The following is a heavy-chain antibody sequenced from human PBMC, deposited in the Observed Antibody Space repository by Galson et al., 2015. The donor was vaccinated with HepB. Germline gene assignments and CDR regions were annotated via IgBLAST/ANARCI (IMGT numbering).Heavy chain of an antibody. CDR3: ARSYSDFWSGYPFDY. CDR1: GYRFSDYW. CDR2: IYPGDSDT. Sequence: QSGAEVKKPGESLKISCKGSGYRFSDYWIGWVRQMPGKGLEWMGIIYPGDSDTRYSPSFQGQVTISADKSISTAYLQWSSLKASATAMYYCARSYSDFWSGYPFDYWGQGTLVTVSS. D-gene: IGHD3-3*01. J-gene: IGHJ4*02. V-gene: IGHV5-51*01.